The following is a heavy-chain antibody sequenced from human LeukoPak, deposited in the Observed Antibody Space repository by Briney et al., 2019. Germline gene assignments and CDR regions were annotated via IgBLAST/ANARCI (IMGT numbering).Heavy chain of an antibody. J-gene: IGHJ6*02. Sequence: ASVKVSCKASGYTFTNYYMHWVRQAPGQGLEWMGWVNPHNGATSYSQKFQDRVTMTGDTSINTAYLELNRLGSDDSAIYYCAIDYHYFGMDVWGQGTTVTVSS. CDR1: GYTFTNYY. CDR3: AIDYHYFGMDV. CDR2: VNPHNGAT. V-gene: IGHV1-2*02.